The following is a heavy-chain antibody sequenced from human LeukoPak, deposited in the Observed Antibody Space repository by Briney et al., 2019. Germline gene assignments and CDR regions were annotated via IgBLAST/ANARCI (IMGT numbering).Heavy chain of an antibody. CDR2: INHSGST. J-gene: IGHJ4*02. CDR1: GGSFSGYY. V-gene: IGHV4-34*01. CDR3: AKGDVSVTREFDY. D-gene: IGHD7-27*01. Sequence: SETLSLTCAVYGGSFSGYYWSWIRQPPGKGLEWIGEINHSGSTNYNPSLKSRVTISVDTSKNQFSLKLSSVTAADTAVYYCAKGDVSVTREFDYWGQGTLVTVSS.